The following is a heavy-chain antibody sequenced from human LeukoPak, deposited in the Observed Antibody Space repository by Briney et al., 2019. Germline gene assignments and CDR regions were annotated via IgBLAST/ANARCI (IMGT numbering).Heavy chain of an antibody. CDR3: CTDFWSGIMEYYYYYMDV. J-gene: IGHJ6*03. D-gene: IGHD3-3*01. CDR2: IWYDGSNK. Sequence: PGRSLRLSCAASGFTFSSYGMHWVRQAPGKGLEWVAVIWYDGSNKYYADSVKGRFTISRDNSKNTLYLQMNSLRAEDTAVYYCCTDFWSGIMEYYYYYMDVWGKGTTVTVSS. CDR1: GFTFSSYG. V-gene: IGHV3-30*19.